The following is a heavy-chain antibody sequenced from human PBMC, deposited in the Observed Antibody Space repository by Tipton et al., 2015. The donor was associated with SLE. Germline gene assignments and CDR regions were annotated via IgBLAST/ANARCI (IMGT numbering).Heavy chain of an antibody. J-gene: IGHJ6*03. CDR3: RVKARDYYYMDV. Sequence: TLSLTCAVYGGSISSRNWWSWIRQPPGKGLEWIGEIDHSGSTNYNPSLESRVTISIDKSRNQFSLKLNSVTAADTAVYFCRVKARDYYYMDVWGKGTTVTVSS. V-gene: IGHV4-4*01. CDR1: GGSISSRNW. D-gene: IGHD3-22*01. CDR2: IDHSGST.